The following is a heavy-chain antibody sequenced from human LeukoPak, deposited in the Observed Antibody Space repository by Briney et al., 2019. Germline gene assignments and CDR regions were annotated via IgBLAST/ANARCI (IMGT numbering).Heavy chain of an antibody. V-gene: IGHV1-8*03. CDR3: AREGKGYCSSTSCSTAFDY. D-gene: IGHD2-2*02. CDR1: GYTFTSYD. CDR2: MNPNSGNT. Sequence: ASVKVSCKASGYTFTSYDINWVRQATGQGLEWMGWMNPNSGNTGYAQKFQGRVTITRNTSISTAYMELSSLRSEDTAVYYCAREGKGYCSSTSCSTAFDYWGQGTLVTVSS. J-gene: IGHJ4*02.